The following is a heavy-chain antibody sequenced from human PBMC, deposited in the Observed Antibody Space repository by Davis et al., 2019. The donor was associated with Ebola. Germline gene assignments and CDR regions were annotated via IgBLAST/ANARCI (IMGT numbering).Heavy chain of an antibody. CDR2: INPSGGST. CDR3: ARDGKSYGSGSYYPNWFDP. J-gene: IGHJ5*02. Sequence: ASVKVSCKASGYTFTSYYMHWVRQAPGQGLEWMGIINPSGGSTSYAQKFQGRVTMTRDTSTSTVYMELSSLRSEDTAVYYCARDGKSYGSGSYYPNWFDPWGQGTLVTVSS. CDR1: GYTFTSYY. V-gene: IGHV1-46*01. D-gene: IGHD3-10*01.